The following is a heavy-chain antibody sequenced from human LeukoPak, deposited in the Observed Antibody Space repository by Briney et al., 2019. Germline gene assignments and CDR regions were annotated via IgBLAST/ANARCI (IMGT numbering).Heavy chain of an antibody. J-gene: IGHJ5*02. D-gene: IGHD6-13*01. V-gene: IGHV1-2*05. Sequence: VASVKVSCKASGYAFTVHYIQWVRKAPGQGLEWLVRISPNSGVPNYAQKFQGRVTITRDTSVNTVYMELNGLKSDDTGAYYCAREVGYSTSWYGRFDPWGQGTVVTVSS. CDR1: GYAFTVHY. CDR2: ISPNSGVP. CDR3: AREVGYSTSWYGRFDP.